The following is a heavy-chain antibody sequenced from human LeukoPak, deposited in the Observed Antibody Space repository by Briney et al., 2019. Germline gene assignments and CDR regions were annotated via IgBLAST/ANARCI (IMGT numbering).Heavy chain of an antibody. CDR3: ASSQLRYFDWLLFQHYYYYMDV. CDR1: GFTFNTYW. D-gene: IGHD3-9*01. J-gene: IGHJ6*03. V-gene: IGHV3-7*01. Sequence: GGSLRLSCAASGFTFNTYWMSWVRQAPGKGLEWVANIKQDGSERYYVDSVKGRFTISRDNAKNSLYLQMNSLRAEDTAVYYCASSQLRYFDWLLFQHYYYYMDVWGKGTTVTVSS. CDR2: IKQDGSER.